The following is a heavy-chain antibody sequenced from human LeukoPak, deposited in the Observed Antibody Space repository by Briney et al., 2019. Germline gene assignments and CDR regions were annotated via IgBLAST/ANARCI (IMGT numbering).Heavy chain of an antibody. V-gene: IGHV1-18*01. D-gene: IGHD5-18*01. CDR3: ARGQVDPAMIIGGWFGL. Sequence: GASVKVSCKTSGHSFTSYAITWVRQAPGQGLEWMGWISPYTGHTNYAQKFWGRITMTADISTRTVNMDLTSLRSDDTAAYYCARGQVDPAMIIGGWFGLWGQGTLVIVSS. CDR1: GHSFTSYA. CDR2: ISPYTGHT. J-gene: IGHJ5*02.